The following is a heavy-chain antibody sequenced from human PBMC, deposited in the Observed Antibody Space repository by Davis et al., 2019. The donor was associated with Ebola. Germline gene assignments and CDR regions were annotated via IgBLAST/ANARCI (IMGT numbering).Heavy chain of an antibody. CDR2: IKQDGSEK. D-gene: IGHD5-12*01. Sequence: GESLKISCAASGFTFSSYWMSWVRQAPGKGLEWVANIKQDGSEKYYVDSVKGRFTISRDNAKNSLYLQMNSLRSEDTAVYYCARHSGYLLPYGMDVWGQGTTVTVSS. J-gene: IGHJ6*02. CDR3: ARHSGYLLPYGMDV. V-gene: IGHV3-7*03. CDR1: GFTFSSYW.